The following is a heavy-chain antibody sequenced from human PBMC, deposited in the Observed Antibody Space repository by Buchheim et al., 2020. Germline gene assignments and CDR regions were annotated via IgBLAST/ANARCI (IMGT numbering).Heavy chain of an antibody. V-gene: IGHV4-39*07. CDR2: IYYSGST. Sequence: QLQLQESGPGLVKPSETLSLTWTVSGGSISSSSYFWGWIRQPPGKGLEWIGSIYYSGSTYYNPSLKSRVTISVDTSKNQFSLKLSSVTAADTAVYYCARDLIAARSWVDPWGQGAL. J-gene: IGHJ5*02. CDR3: ARDLIAARSWVDP. CDR1: GGSISSSSYF. D-gene: IGHD6-6*01.